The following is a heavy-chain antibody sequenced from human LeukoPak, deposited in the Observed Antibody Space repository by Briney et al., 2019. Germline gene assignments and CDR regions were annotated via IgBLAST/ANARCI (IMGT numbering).Heavy chain of an antibody. CDR3: ARRATLFLRFLEGDV. Sequence: GRSLRLSCAASGFTFSSYAMHWVRQAPGKGLEWVAVISYDGSNKYYADSVKGRFTISRDNSKNTLYLQMNSLRAEDTAVYYCARRATLFLRFLEGDVWGRGATVTVSS. D-gene: IGHD3-3*01. CDR1: GFTFSSYA. V-gene: IGHV3-30-3*01. J-gene: IGHJ6*04. CDR2: ISYDGSNK.